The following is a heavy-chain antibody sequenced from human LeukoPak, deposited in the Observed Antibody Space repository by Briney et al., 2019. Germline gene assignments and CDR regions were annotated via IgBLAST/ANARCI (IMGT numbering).Heavy chain of an antibody. Sequence: GGSLRLSCAASGFTFSSYSMNWVRQAPGKGLEWVSSISSSSSYIYYADSVKGRFTISRDNAKNSLYLPMNSLRAEDTAVYYCARAGGGSYSFDYWGQGTLVTVSS. J-gene: IGHJ4*02. CDR3: ARAGGGSYSFDY. V-gene: IGHV3-21*01. CDR2: ISSSSSYI. CDR1: GFTFSSYS. D-gene: IGHD1-26*01.